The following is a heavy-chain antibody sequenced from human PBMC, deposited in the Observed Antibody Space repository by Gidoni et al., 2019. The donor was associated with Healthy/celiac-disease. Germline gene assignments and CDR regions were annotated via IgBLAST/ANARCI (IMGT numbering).Heavy chain of an antibody. D-gene: IGHD5-18*01. CDR3: AKDLGSWGPVQLCFDY. V-gene: IGHV3-23*01. CDR2: ISGSGGST. CDR1: GFTFSSYA. J-gene: IGHJ4*02. Sequence: EVQLLESGGGLVQPVGSLRLSCAASGFTFSSYAMSWVRQAPGKGLGWVSAISGSGGSTYYADAVKGRFTISRDNSKNTLYLQMNSLRAEDTAVYYCAKDLGSWGPVQLCFDYWGQGTLVTVSS.